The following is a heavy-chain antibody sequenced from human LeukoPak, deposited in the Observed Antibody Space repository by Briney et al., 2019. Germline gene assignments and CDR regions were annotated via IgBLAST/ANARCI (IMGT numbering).Heavy chain of an antibody. D-gene: IGHD3-22*01. CDR1: GFTFSSYG. Sequence: GGSLRLSCAASGFTFSSYGMHWVRQAPGKGLEWVAVISYDGSNKYYADSVKGRFTISRDNSKNTLYLQMNSLRAEDTAVYYCAKGRVDISGYYYGAFNIWGQGTMAPVS. V-gene: IGHV3-30*18. J-gene: IGHJ3*02. CDR2: ISYDGSNK. CDR3: AKGRVDISGYYYGAFNI.